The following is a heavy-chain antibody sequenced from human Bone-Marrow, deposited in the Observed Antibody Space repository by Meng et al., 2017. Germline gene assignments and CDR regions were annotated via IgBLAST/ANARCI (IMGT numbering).Heavy chain of an antibody. CDR3: ARDLVDSRGGYFDY. CDR2: ISSSSSYI. CDR1: GFTFSSYS. J-gene: IGHJ4*02. Sequence: GESLKISCAASGFTFSSYSMNWVRQAPGKGLEWVSSISSSSSYIYYADSVKGRFTISRDNAKNSLYLQMNSLRDEDTAVYYCARDLVDSRGGYFDYWGQGMLVTVSS. V-gene: IGHV3-21*01. D-gene: IGHD6-13*01.